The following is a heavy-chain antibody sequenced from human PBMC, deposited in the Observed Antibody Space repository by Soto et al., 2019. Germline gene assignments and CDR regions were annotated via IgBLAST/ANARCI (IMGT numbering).Heavy chain of an antibody. D-gene: IGHD1-26*01. CDR3: VREDGLVGSNSAFDY. CDR2: INGRSNYK. J-gene: IGHJ4*02. V-gene: IGHV3-21*02. Sequence: EVQVVESGGGLVKPGGSLRLSCATSGFSFSTYNMNWVRQAPGKGLEWVPSINGRSNYKYYTDSVKGRFAISRDNPKNSLYLQMDRLRVEDTAVYYCVREDGLVGSNSAFDYWGQGTLVTVSS. CDR1: GFSFSTYN.